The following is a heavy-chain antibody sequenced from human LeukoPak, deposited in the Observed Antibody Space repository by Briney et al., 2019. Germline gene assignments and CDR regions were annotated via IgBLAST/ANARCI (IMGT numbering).Heavy chain of an antibody. CDR2: INSDGGTT. D-gene: IGHD6-13*01. J-gene: IGHJ4*02. CDR1: GFSLSSYW. Sequence: PGGSLRLSCAASGFSLSSYWMHWVRQAPGKGLVWVSRINSDGGTTNYADSVKGRFTISRDNAKNTLYLQMNSLRAEDTAVYYCARRQYRSSWYYFDYWGQGTLVTVSS. CDR3: ARRQYRSSWYYFDY. V-gene: IGHV3-74*01.